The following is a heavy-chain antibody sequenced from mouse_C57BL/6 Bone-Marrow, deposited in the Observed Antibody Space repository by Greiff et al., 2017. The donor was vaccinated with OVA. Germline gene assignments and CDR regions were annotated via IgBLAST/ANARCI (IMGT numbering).Heavy chain of an antibody. D-gene: IGHD1-1*01. CDR1: GFSLNTSNMG. V-gene: IGHV8-12*01. Sequence: QVTLKVSGPGILQSSQTLSLTCSFSGFSLNTSNMGVSWIRQPSGKGLDWLAHIYWDDDKRYDPSLKSRLTISKQTSRNQVFLKITSVDNADTATYNSARRGGYGTSGYYAMDYWGQGTSVTVSS. CDR3: ARRGGYGTSGYYAMDY. J-gene: IGHJ4*01. CDR2: IYWDDDK.